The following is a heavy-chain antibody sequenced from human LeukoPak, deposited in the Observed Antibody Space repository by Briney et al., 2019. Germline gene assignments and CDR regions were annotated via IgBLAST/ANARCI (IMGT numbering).Heavy chain of an antibody. Sequence: SVKVSCKASGGTFSSYAISWVRQAPGQGLEWMGGIIPIFGAANYAQKFQGRVTITADESTSTAYMELSSLRSEDTAVYYCASRSTYYDFWSGYWPDYWGQGTLVTVSS. CDR1: GGTFSSYA. J-gene: IGHJ4*02. D-gene: IGHD3-3*01. CDR3: ASRSTYYDFWSGYWPDY. V-gene: IGHV1-69*13. CDR2: IIPIFGAA.